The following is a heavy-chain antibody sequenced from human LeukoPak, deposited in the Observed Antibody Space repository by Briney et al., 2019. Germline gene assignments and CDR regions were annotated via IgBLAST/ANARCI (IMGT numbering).Heavy chain of an antibody. Sequence: ASVKVSCKTSGYTFTDYFLHWVRQAPGQGLEWMGWINPGNGGTNYAQIFQGRVTMTRDTSITTAYMELTSLTSNDTAMYYCARDSGGTNDAFDIWGQGTMVIVSS. V-gene: IGHV1-2*02. CDR3: ARDSGGTNDAFDI. CDR1: GYTFTDYF. D-gene: IGHD2-15*01. CDR2: INPGNGGT. J-gene: IGHJ3*02.